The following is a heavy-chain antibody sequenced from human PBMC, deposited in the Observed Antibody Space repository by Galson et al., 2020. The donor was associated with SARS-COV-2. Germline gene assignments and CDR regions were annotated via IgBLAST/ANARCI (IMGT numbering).Heavy chain of an antibody. D-gene: IGHD3-9*01. J-gene: IGHJ5*02. Sequence: SQTLSLTCTVSGGSISSSSYYWGWIRQPPGKGLEWIGSIYYSGSTYYNPSLKSRVTISVDTSKNQFSLKLSSVTAADTAVYYCAGHTDILTNHGNWFDPWGQGTLVTVSS. CDR1: GGSISSSSYY. V-gene: IGHV4-39*01. CDR2: IYYSGST. CDR3: AGHTDILTNHGNWFDP.